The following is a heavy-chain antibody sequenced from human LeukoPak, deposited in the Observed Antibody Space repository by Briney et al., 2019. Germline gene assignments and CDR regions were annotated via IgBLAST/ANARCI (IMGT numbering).Heavy chain of an antibody. D-gene: IGHD3-10*01. CDR2: IYHSGST. V-gene: IGHV4-4*02. CDR3: ARDRNTMVRGVIIGDDAFDI. CDR1: GGSISSSNW. J-gene: IGHJ3*02. Sequence: SGTLSLTSAVSGGSISSSNWWSWVRQPPGKGLEWIGEIYHSGSTNYNPSLKSRVTISVDKSKNQFSLKLSSVTAADTAVYYCARDRNTMVRGVIIGDDAFDIWGQGTMVTVSS.